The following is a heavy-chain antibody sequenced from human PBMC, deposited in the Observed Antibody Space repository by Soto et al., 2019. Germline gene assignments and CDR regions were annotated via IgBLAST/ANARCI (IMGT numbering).Heavy chain of an antibody. V-gene: IGHV1-8*01. CDR2: MNPNSGNT. D-gene: IGHD1-1*01. CDR1: GYTFTSYD. J-gene: IGHJ4*02. Sequence: ASVKVSCKASGYTFTSYDINWVRQATGQGLEWMGWMNPNSGNTGYAQKFQGRVTMTRNTSISTAYMELSSLRSEDTDVYYCARDPNWDPEEATFDYWGQGTLVTVSS. CDR3: ARDPNWDPEEATFDY.